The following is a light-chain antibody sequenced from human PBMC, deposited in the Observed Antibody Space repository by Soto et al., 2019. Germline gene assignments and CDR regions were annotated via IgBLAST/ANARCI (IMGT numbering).Light chain of an antibody. CDR3: MNHGSSLWT. J-gene: IGKJ1*01. CDR1: QSISTW. Sequence: DIQMTQSPSTMSASVGARVIITCRASQSISTWLAWHQQKPGKANKLLISKASSLESGVPSRFSGSGSGTEFTLTISRLEPEEFAMYYCMNHGSSLWTVGEGTKVAIK. V-gene: IGKV1-5*03. CDR2: KAS.